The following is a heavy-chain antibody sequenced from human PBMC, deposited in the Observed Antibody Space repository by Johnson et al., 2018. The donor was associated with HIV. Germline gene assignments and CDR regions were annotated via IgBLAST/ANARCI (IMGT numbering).Heavy chain of an antibody. D-gene: IGHD4-23*01. CDR3: AKDSNYGGNSDAFDI. CDR2: IYSGGST. V-gene: IGHV3-66*01. CDR1: GFTVSSNY. Sequence: VQLVESGGGLVQPGGSLRLSCAASGFTVSSNYMSWVRQAPGKGLEWVSVIYSGGSTYYADSVKGRFTISRDNSKNTLYLQMNSLRAEDTAVYYCAKDSNYGGNSDAFDIWGQGTMVTVSS. J-gene: IGHJ3*02.